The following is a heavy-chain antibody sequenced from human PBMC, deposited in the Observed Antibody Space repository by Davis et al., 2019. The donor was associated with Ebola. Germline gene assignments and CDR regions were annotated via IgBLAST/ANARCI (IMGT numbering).Heavy chain of an antibody. CDR2: ISSSSSYI. J-gene: IGHJ6*02. Sequence: GESLKISCAASRFTFSSYSMNWVRQAPGKGLEWVSSISSSSSYIYYADSVEGRFTISRDNAKNSLYLQMNSLRAEDTAVYYCARDLYLGSWNYYGMDVWGQGTTVTVSS. V-gene: IGHV3-21*01. CDR1: RFTFSSYS. D-gene: IGHD2-2*02. CDR3: ARDLYLGSWNYYGMDV.